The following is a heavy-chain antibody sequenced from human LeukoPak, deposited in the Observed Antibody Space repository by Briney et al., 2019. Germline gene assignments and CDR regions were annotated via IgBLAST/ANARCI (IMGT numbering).Heavy chain of an antibody. Sequence: GRSLRLSCAASGFTFDDYALHWVRQAPGKGLEWVSAISWNGDNIGYADSVKGRFTVSRDNAKNSLYLQMNGLRAEDTALYYCAKGTNPNIVVVVDVQFDYGMDVWGQGTTVTVSS. CDR1: GFTFDDYA. CDR2: ISWNGDNI. J-gene: IGHJ6*02. V-gene: IGHV3-9*01. D-gene: IGHD2-15*01. CDR3: AKGTNPNIVVVVDVQFDYGMDV.